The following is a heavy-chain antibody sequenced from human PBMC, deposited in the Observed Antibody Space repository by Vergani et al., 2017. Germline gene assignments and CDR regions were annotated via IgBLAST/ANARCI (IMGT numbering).Heavy chain of an antibody. CDR3: ARGGKITMVRGWHYYYGMDV. J-gene: IGHJ6*02. D-gene: IGHD3-10*01. CDR2: RNQSGST. Sequence: QVQLQQWGAGLLKPSETLSLRCAVEGGSFSGEKGRWIRQTTGKGGGGRGERNQSGSTKYNPSLKSRVTISVDTSKNQFSLKLSSVTAAGTAVYDCARGGKITMVRGWHYYYGMDVWGQGTTVTVSS. V-gene: IGHV4-34*01. CDR1: GGSFSGEK.